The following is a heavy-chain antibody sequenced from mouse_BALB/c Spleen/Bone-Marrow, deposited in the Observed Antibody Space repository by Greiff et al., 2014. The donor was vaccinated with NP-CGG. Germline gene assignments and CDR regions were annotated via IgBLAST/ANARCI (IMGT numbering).Heavy chain of an antibody. Sequence: VQLQQSGAELMKPGASVKISCKATGYTFSSYWIEWVKQRPGHGLEWIGEILPGRGSTNYNEKFKGKATFTADTSSNTAYMQLSSLTSEDSAVYYCARDWDPFAYWGQGTLVTVSA. CDR3: ARDWDPFAY. V-gene: IGHV1-9*01. J-gene: IGHJ3*01. CDR1: GYTFSSYW. CDR2: ILPGRGST. D-gene: IGHD4-1*01.